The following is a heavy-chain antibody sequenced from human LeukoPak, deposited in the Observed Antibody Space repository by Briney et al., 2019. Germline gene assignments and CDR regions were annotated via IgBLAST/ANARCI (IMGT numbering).Heavy chain of an antibody. Sequence: PSQTLSLTCTVSGGSISSGAYYWSWIPQHPGKGLEWFGDIYYPGSTYSNPSLKSRVIISVDTSKNQFSLKLSSVTAADTAAYYCARTGEPRLRGNWFDPWGQGTLVTVSS. D-gene: IGHD3-10*01. CDR3: ARTGEPRLRGNWFDP. CDR1: GGSISSGAYY. V-gene: IGHV4-31*03. CDR2: IYYPGST. J-gene: IGHJ5*02.